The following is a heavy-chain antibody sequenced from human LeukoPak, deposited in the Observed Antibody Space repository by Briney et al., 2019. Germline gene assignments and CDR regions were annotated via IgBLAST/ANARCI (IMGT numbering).Heavy chain of an antibody. D-gene: IGHD4-17*01. CDR3: AKVFYGAYNPTHYYYYYGMDV. CDR2: ISYDGSNK. Sequence: GRSLRLSCAASGFTFSSYGMHWVRQAPGKGLEWVAVISYDGSNKYYADSVKGRFTISRDNSKNTLYLQMNSLRAEDTAVYYCAKVFYGAYNPTHYYYYYGMDVWGQGTTVTVSS. CDR1: GFTFSSYG. J-gene: IGHJ6*02. V-gene: IGHV3-30*18.